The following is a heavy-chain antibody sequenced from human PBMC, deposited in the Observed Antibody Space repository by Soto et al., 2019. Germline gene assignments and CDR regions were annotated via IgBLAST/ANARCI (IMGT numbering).Heavy chain of an antibody. V-gene: IGHV5-51*01. J-gene: IGHJ6*02. CDR2: IYPGDSDT. CDR3: ARLYVDTAMVLSGMDV. CDR1: GYSFISYW. Sequence: PGESLKISCKGSGYSFISYWIGWVRQMPGKGLEWMGIIYPGDSDTRYSPSFQGQVTISADKSISTAYLQWSSLKASDTAMYYCARLYVDTAMVLSGMDVWGQGTTVTVSS. D-gene: IGHD5-18*01.